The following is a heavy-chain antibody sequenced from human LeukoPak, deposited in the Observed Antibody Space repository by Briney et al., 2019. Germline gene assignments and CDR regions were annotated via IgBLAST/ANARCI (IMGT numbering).Heavy chain of an antibody. CDR2: IKTQVYGGTT. Sequence: GGSLRLSCTGSGFTLGDYALSWVRQAPGKGLEWVGFIKTQVYGGTTEYGASVKGRFTISRDDSRAIAYLQMNSLKTEDTAVYFCTRDHRDDWNPGYYFDYWGQGALVTVSS. V-gene: IGHV3-49*04. CDR1: GFTLGDYA. J-gene: IGHJ4*02. CDR3: TRDHRDDWNPGYYFDY. D-gene: IGHD1-1*01.